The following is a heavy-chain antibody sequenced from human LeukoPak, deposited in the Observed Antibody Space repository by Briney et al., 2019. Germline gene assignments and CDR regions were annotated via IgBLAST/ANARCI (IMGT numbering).Heavy chain of an antibody. CDR3: ARDSAYAFHI. J-gene: IGHJ3*02. D-gene: IGHD2-2*01. Sequence: GGSLRLSCAASGFTFSDYNMHWVRQNPGKGLEWVAFIPYDDSTKSYADSVKGRFTISRDNSKKTLFLQMNSLRGDDTAVYYCARDSAYAFHIWGHGTKVTVSS. CDR1: GFTFSDYN. V-gene: IGHV3-30*02. CDR2: IPYDDSTK.